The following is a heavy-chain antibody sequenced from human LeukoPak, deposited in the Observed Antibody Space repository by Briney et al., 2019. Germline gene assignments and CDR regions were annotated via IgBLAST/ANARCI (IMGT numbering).Heavy chain of an antibody. V-gene: IGHV3-66*01. D-gene: IGHD2-2*01. CDR1: GFTVNRYY. Sequence: GGSLKLSCVASGFTVNRYYMNWVRQTPGKGLEWVSLINSGGATDCADSVKGRFTISRDISKNTVYLQMTSLRAEDTAVYYCAKEDCSSSSCYAGNVMDVWGQGTTVTVSS. CDR2: INSGGAT. J-gene: IGHJ6*02. CDR3: AKEDCSSSSCYAGNVMDV.